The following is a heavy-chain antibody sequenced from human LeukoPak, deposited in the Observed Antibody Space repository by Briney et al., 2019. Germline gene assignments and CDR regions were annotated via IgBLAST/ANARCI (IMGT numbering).Heavy chain of an antibody. CDR1: GFTFINAW. V-gene: IGHV3-15*01. CDR3: TTGRLGRYFDSDY. Sequence: GGSLRLSCAASGFTFINAWMSWVRQAPGKGLEWVGRIKSKTDGGTTDYAAPVKGRFTISRDDSKNTLYLQMNSLKTEDTAVYYCTTGRLGRYFDSDYWGQGTLVTVSS. D-gene: IGHD3-9*01. J-gene: IGHJ4*02. CDR2: IKSKTDGGTT.